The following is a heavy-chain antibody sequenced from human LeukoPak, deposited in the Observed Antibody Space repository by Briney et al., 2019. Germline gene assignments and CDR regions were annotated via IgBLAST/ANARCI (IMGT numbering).Heavy chain of an antibody. J-gene: IGHJ6*03. D-gene: IGHD3-3*01. V-gene: IGHV4-34*01. Sequence: SETLSLTCAVYGGSFSGYYWSWIRQPPGKGLDWIGEVNHSGSTNYNPSLKSRVTISVDTSKNQFSLKLSSVTAADTAVYYCARGGYDFWSGYYYYYYYMDVWGKGTTVTVSS. CDR3: ARGGYDFWSGYYYYYYYMDV. CDR1: GGSFSGYY. CDR2: VNHSGST.